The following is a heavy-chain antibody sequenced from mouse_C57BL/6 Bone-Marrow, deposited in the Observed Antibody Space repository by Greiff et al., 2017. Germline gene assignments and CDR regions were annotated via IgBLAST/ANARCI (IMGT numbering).Heavy chain of an antibody. CDR2: IYPGSGST. V-gene: IGHV1-55*01. CDR1: GYTFTSYW. D-gene: IGHD4-1*01. CDR3: ARGRTGTDGY. J-gene: IGHJ2*01. Sequence: VQLQQPGAELVKPGASVKMSCKASGYTFTSYWLTWVKQRPGQGLEWIGDIYPGSGSTNYNEKFKSKATLTVDTSSSTDYMQLSSLTSEDSAVYYCARGRTGTDGYWDQGTTLTVSS.